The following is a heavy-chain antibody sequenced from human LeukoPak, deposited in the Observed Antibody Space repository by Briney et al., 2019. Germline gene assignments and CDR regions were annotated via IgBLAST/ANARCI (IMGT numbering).Heavy chain of an antibody. CDR1: GFTFSDYY. J-gene: IGHJ6*03. CDR2: ISSSSSYI. Sequence: PGGSLRLSCAASGFTFSDYYMSWIRQAPGKGLEWVSSISSSSSYIYYADSVKGRFTISRDNAKNSLYLQMNSLRAEDTAVYYCARERESGLLWFGELDYYMDVWGKGTTVTVSS. D-gene: IGHD3-10*01. V-gene: IGHV3-11*06. CDR3: ARERESGLLWFGELDYYMDV.